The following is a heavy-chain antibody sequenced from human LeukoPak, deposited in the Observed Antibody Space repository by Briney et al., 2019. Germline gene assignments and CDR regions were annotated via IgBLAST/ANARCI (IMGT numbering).Heavy chain of an antibody. V-gene: IGHV4-4*09. J-gene: IGHJ4*02. CDR1: GGSISSYY. CDR2: IYTRGST. D-gene: IGHD6-6*01. Sequence: SETLSLTCTVSGGSISSYYWSWIRQPPGKGLEWIGYIYTRGSTNYNPSLKSRVTISVDTSKNQFSLKLSSVTAADTAVYYCARRNVRGAAPRGFDYWGQGTLVTVSS. CDR3: ARRNVRGAAPRGFDY.